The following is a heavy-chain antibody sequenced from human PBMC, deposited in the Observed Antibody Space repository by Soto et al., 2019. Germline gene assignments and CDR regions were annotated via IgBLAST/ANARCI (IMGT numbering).Heavy chain of an antibody. CDR3: ARDPHEGVYDY. Sequence: ASVKVSCKASGYTFTGYYLHWIRQAPGQGLQWMGWMRPDSGGANYAQKFQDRVSMTRDTSTSTFYMELSRLASDDTAVYYCARDPHEGVYDYWGQGTQVTVSS. J-gene: IGHJ4*02. CDR2: MRPDSGGA. V-gene: IGHV1-2*02. D-gene: IGHD3-16*01. CDR1: GYTFTGYY.